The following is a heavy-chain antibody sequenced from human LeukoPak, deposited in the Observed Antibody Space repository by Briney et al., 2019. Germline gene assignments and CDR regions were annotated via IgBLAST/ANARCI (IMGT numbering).Heavy chain of an antibody. Sequence: PGGSLRLSCAASGITFRNYGMHWVRQAPGKGLEHIGYIYYTGVTNYSPSLKSRVTMSLDTSKNQFSLRLTSVTAADTAIYYCARTARLPNSWGQGTLVTVSS. CDR1: GITFRNYG. CDR2: IYYTGVT. D-gene: IGHD6-25*01. V-gene: IGHV4-59*01. CDR3: ARTARLPNS. J-gene: IGHJ4*02.